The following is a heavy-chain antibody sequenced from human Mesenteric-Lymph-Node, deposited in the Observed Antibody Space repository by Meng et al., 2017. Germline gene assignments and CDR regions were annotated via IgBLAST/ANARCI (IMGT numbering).Heavy chain of an antibody. CDR1: GGSFSGFY. CDR2: INHGGTT. J-gene: IGHJ4*02. CDR3: ARGEVDARLRH. D-gene: IGHD2-15*01. Sequence: QVQLLQWGAGPLKPSETLSLTCAVYGGSFSGFYWTWIRQPPGKGLEWIGEINHGGTTTYNPSLKSRVSISVDTSKSQFSLKLDSVTAADTAVYYCARGEVDARLRHWGQGTLVTVSS. V-gene: IGHV4-34*01.